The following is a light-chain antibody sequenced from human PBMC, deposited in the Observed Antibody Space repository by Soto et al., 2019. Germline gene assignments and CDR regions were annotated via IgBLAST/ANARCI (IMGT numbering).Light chain of an antibody. CDR1: QSVSSSY. Sequence: EIVMTQSPATVSVSPGERATLSCRASQSVSSSYLAWYQQKPGQAPRLLIYDASSRPTGIPDRFSGSGSGTDFTLTISRLEPEDFAVYYCQHYDKSPMYTFGQGTKLEI. CDR2: DAS. CDR3: QHYDKSPMYT. V-gene: IGKV3-20*01. J-gene: IGKJ2*01.